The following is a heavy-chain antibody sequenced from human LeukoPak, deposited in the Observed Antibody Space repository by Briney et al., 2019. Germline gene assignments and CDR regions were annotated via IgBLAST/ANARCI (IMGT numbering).Heavy chain of an antibody. Sequence: GGSLRLSCAASGFTFSSYAMSWVRQAPGKGLEWVSAISGSGGSTYYADSVKGRFTISRDNSKNTLYLQMNSLRAEDTAVYYCARGGLYCSSTGRYAATFDYWGQGTLVTVSS. CDR1: GFTFSSYA. CDR3: ARGGLYCSSTGRYAATFDY. V-gene: IGHV3-23*01. J-gene: IGHJ4*02. D-gene: IGHD2-2*01. CDR2: ISGSGGST.